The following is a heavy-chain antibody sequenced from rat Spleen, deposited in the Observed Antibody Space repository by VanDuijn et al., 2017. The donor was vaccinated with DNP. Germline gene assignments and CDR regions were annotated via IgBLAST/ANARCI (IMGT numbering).Heavy chain of an antibody. D-gene: IGHD4-1*01. V-gene: IGHV2-6*01. Sequence: QVQLKESGPGLVQPSQTLSLTCTVSGFSLTSYTVSWVRQPPGKGLEWIAAISSGGSTYYNSALKSRLSISRDTSKSQVFLKMNSLQTEDIATYYCAREEYGSPDYWGQGVMVTVSS. CDR2: ISSGGST. CDR3: AREEYGSPDY. J-gene: IGHJ2*01. CDR1: GFSLTSYT.